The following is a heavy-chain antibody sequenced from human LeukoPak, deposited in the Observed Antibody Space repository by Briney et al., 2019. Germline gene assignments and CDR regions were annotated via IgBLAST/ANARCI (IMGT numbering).Heavy chain of an antibody. CDR2: MNPNSGNT. J-gene: IGHJ4*02. V-gene: IGHV1-8*01. CDR1: GYTFTSYD. CDR3: ARGIARYGSGSYLAAFDY. D-gene: IGHD3-10*01. Sequence: GASVKVSCKASGYTFTSYDINWVRQATGQGLEWMGWMNPNSGNTGYAQKFQGRVTMTRNTSISTAYMELSSLRSEDTAVYYCARGIARYGSGSYLAAFDYWGQGTLVTVSS.